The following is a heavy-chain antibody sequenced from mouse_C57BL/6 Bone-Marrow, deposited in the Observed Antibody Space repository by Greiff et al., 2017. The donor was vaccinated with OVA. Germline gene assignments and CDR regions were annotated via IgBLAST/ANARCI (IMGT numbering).Heavy chain of an antibody. CDR3: AREGKYYYDGPDDFDY. V-gene: IGHV1-69*01. CDR1: GYTFTSYW. CDR2: IDPSDSYT. D-gene: IGHD1-1*01. J-gene: IGHJ2*01. Sequence: VQLQQPGAELVMPGASVKLSCKASGYTFTSYWMHWVKQRPGQGLEWIGEIDPSDSYTNYNQKFKGKSTLTVDKTYSTAYMKLSSLTSEDSAVYYCAREGKYYYDGPDDFDYWGQGTTLTVSS.